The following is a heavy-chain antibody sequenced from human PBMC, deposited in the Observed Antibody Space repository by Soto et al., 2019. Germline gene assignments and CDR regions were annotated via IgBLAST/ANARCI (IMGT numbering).Heavy chain of an antibody. CDR3: ASGVGATPFSYYGMDV. V-gene: IGHV1-3*01. D-gene: IGHD1-26*01. CDR1: GYTFTSYA. J-gene: IGHJ6*02. Sequence: QVQLVQSGAEVKKPGASVKVSCKASGYTFTSYAMHWVRQAPGQRLEWMGWINAGNGNTKYSQKFQGRVTITRDTSASTAYMELSSLRSEDTAVYYCASGVGATPFSYYGMDVWSQGTTVTVSS. CDR2: INAGNGNT.